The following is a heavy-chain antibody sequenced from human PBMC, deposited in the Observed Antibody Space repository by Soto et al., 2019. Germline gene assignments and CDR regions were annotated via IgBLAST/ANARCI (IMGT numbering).Heavy chain of an antibody. CDR1: GASISSSSHY. V-gene: IGHV4-31*03. D-gene: IGHD3-16*01. Sequence: SETLSLTCTVSGASISSSSHYWSWIRQHPRAGLEWLGYISFTGNTYYNPSLRSRLTMSLDTSRSQFSLKLTSVTVADTALYYCAGGPNPDVFDYWGQGSQVTVSS. J-gene: IGHJ4*02. CDR2: ISFTGNT. CDR3: AGGPNPDVFDY.